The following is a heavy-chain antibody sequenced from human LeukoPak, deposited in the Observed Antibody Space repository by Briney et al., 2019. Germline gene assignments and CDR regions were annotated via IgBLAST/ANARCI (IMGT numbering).Heavy chain of an antibody. CDR2: IKPNSGDT. CDR1: GYSFADYY. CDR3: ATNILVRDIINWFDP. Sequence: ASVKVSCKASGYSFADYYMHWVRQAPGQGLEWMGWIKPNSGDTRSAQKFQGRVTMTRDTSISTAYMELSSLRYDDAAVYYCATNILVRDIINWFDPWGQGTLVTVSS. D-gene: IGHD3-10*01. V-gene: IGHV1-2*02. J-gene: IGHJ5*02.